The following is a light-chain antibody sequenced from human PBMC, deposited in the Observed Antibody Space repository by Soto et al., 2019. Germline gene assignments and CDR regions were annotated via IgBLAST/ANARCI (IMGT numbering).Light chain of an antibody. CDR2: DVS. V-gene: IGLV2-11*01. CDR1: SSDVGAYNY. Sequence: QSALTQPSSVSGSPGQSVTISCTGTSSDVGAYNYVSWYQQHPGKAPKLMIYDVSKRPSGVPDRFSGSKSDNTASLTISGLHTEDEADYYCSSYAGGYTFVFGTGTKVTVL. CDR3: SSYAGGYTFV. J-gene: IGLJ1*01.